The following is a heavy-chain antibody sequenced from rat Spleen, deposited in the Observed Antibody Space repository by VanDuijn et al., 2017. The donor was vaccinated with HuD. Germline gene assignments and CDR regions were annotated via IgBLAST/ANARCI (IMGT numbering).Heavy chain of an antibody. Sequence: AVQLVESGGGLVQPGKSLKLSCSASGFTFSTYGMHCIRQAPGKWLDWVAYISSSSDTVYADTVKERFTISRDIAKNNLYLQLNSLKSEDTAIYYCARRGAYGYDGSYFDYWGQGVMVTVSS. V-gene: IGHV5-62*01. D-gene: IGHD1-12*03. CDR2: ISSSSDT. CDR1: GFTFSTYG. CDR3: ARRGAYGYDGSYFDY. J-gene: IGHJ2*01.